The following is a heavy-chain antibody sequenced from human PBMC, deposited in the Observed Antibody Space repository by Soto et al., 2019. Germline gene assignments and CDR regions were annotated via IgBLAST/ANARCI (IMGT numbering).Heavy chain of an antibody. CDR1: GDTFSFYT. Sequence: QVQLVQSGAELKKPGSSVKVSCKASGDTFSFYTINWVRQAPGLGLEWMGRVNPILSMSNYAQKFQGRVTMTADKSTSTAYMELRSLRSEDTAVYYCATSYGSGYRAFDYWGQGALVTFSS. CDR2: VNPILSMS. V-gene: IGHV1-69*02. J-gene: IGHJ4*02. D-gene: IGHD3-10*01. CDR3: ATSYGSGYRAFDY.